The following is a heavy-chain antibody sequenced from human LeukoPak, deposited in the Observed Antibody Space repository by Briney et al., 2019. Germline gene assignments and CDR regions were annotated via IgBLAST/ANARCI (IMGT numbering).Heavy chain of an antibody. CDR2: IIPIFGTV. D-gene: IGHD5-18*01. CDR3: ARDLGGYSYGYFDY. CDR1: GGTFSSYA. J-gene: IGHJ4*02. Sequence: ASVKVSGKASGGTFSSYAISWVRQAPGQGLEWMGGIIPIFGTVNYAQKFQGRVTITADESTSTAYMELSSLRSEDTAVYYCARDLGGYSYGYFDYWGQGTLVTVSS. V-gene: IGHV1-69*01.